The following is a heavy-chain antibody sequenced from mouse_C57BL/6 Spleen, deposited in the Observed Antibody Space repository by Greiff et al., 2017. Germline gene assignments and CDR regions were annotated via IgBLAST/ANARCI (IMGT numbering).Heavy chain of an antibody. D-gene: IGHD1-1*01. CDR1: GIAFSRYW. CDR2: INPDSSTI. CDR3: ARRGYGAWFAY. V-gene: IGHV4-1*01. J-gene: IGHJ3*01. Sequence: EVQLLESGGGLVQPGGSLKLSCAASGIAFSRYWMRWVRRAPGKGLEWIGEINPDSSTINYAPSLKDKFIISRDNAKNTLYLQMSKVRSEDTALYYCARRGYGAWFAYWGKGTMVTVSA.